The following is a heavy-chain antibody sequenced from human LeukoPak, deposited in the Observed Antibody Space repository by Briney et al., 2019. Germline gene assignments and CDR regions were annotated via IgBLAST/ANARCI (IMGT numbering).Heavy chain of an antibody. D-gene: IGHD1-26*01. CDR2: LKHDDEI. CDR1: GFTVGATD. Sequence: GGSLRLSCAASGFTVGATDMYWVRRAPGKRLEWVAVLKHDDEIHYMDSVRGRFTISRDNSKNTLLLDMDGLRPEDTATYYCTKIGPVSGTIDYWGQGTLVTVSS. J-gene: IGHJ4*02. CDR3: TKIGPVSGTIDY. V-gene: IGHV3-30*18.